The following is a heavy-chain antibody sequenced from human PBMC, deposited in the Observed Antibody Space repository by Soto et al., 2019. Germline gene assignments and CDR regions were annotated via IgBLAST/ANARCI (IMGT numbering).Heavy chain of an antibody. J-gene: IGHJ4*02. CDR1: GGTISSWY. V-gene: IGHV4-59*08. CDR2: IYYSGST. D-gene: IGHD3-16*01. CDR3: ARRYGTAIDY. Sequence: SETLSLTCTVSGGTISSWYWSWIRQPPGKGLEWIGYIYYSGSTNCNPSLKSRVTISVDTSKNQFSLKLSSVTAADTAAYYCARRYGTAIDYWGQGTLVTVSS.